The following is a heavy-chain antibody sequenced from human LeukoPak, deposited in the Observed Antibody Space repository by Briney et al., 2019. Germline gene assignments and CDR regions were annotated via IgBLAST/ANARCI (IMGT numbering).Heavy chain of an antibody. CDR2: IYHSGST. D-gene: IGHD6-19*01. CDR1: GGSISSSNW. CDR3: AKAVAVPDAFDI. V-gene: IGHV4-4*02. Sequence: KTSETLSLTCAVSGGSISSSNWWSWVRQPPGKGLEWIGEIYHSGSTNYNPSLKSRVTISVDKSKNQFSLKLSSVTAADTAVYYCAKAVAVPDAFDIWGQGTMVTVSS. J-gene: IGHJ3*02.